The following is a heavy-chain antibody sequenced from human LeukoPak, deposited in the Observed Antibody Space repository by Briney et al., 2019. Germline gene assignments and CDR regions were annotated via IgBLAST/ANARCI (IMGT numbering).Heavy chain of an antibody. V-gene: IGHV3-23*01. Sequence: GGSLRLSCAASGFTFSSYVMSWVRQAPGKGLEWVSATSGSGGSTYYADSVKGRVTVSRDNYKNTLSMQMNSLRAEDTAVYYCAKAYCTRTTCLSPDYWGQGTLVTVSS. J-gene: IGHJ4*02. D-gene: IGHD2-2*01. CDR1: GFTFSSYV. CDR3: AKAYCTRTTCLSPDY. CDR2: TSGSGGST.